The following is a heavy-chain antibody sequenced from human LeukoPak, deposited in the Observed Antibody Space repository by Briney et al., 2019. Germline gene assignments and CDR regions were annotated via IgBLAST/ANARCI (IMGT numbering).Heavy chain of an antibody. V-gene: IGHV3-23*01. D-gene: IGHD6-19*01. CDR2: ISGSGSST. CDR3: AKGVAVASPYYFDY. Sequence: GGSLRLSCAASGFTFGDYAMSWVRQAPGKGLEWVSPISGSGSSTYYADSVKGRFTISRDNSKNTLYLQMNSLRAEDTAVYYCAKGVAVASPYYFDYWGQGTLVTVSS. J-gene: IGHJ4*02. CDR1: GFTFGDYA.